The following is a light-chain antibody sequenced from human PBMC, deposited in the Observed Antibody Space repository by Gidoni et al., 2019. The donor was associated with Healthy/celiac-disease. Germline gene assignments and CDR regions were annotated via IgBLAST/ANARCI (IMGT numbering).Light chain of an antibody. CDR3: QQYNNSPPLT. CDR2: GAS. CDR1: QSISSY. J-gene: IGKJ1*01. V-gene: IGKV3-15*01. Sequence: ELEMTQTRATLSVSPGDRATITCRASQSISSYLAWYQQKPGQAPKLLIYGASSWATGVPARFSGSGSGTEFTLTISSLQSEDFAVYYCQQYNNSPPLTFGQGTKVDIK.